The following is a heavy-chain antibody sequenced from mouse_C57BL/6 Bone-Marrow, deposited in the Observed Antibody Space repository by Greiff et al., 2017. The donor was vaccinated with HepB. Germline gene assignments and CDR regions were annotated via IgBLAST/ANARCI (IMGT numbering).Heavy chain of an antibody. CDR2: ISDGGSYT. V-gene: IGHV5-4*01. CDR1: GFTFSSYA. Sequence: EVQLVESGGGLVKPGGSLKFSCAASGFTFSSYAMSWVRQTPEKRLEWVATISDGGSYTYYPDNVKGRFTISRDNAKNNLYLQMSHLKSEDTAMYYCARDLIWFGAMDYWGQGTSVTVSS. J-gene: IGHJ4*01. CDR3: ARDLIWFGAMDY. D-gene: IGHD2-2*01.